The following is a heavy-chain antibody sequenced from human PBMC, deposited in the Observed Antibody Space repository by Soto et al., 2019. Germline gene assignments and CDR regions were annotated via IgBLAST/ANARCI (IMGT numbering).Heavy chain of an antibody. Sequence: SETLSLTCTVSGGSISSSSYYWGWIRQPPGKGLEWIGSIYYSGSTYYNPSLKSRVTISVDTSKNQFSLKLSSVTAADTAVYYCARICGGDCYDAFDIWGQGTMVTVSS. CDR3: ARICGGDCYDAFDI. CDR1: GGSISSSSYY. D-gene: IGHD2-21*02. CDR2: IYYSGST. V-gene: IGHV4-39*07. J-gene: IGHJ3*02.